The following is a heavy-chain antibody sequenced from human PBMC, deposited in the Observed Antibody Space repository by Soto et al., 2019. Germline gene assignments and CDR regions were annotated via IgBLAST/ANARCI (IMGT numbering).Heavy chain of an antibody. D-gene: IGHD2-2*02. CDR2: ISSSGSTI. Sequence: GGSLRLSCAASGFTFSDYYMSWIRQAPGKGLEWVSYISSSGSTIYYADSVKGRFTISRDNSKNTLYLQMNSLRAEDTAVYYCAKGLGYCSSTSCYSYYYYGMDVWGQGTTVTVSS. CDR1: GFTFSDYY. V-gene: IGHV3-11*01. CDR3: AKGLGYCSSTSCYSYYYYGMDV. J-gene: IGHJ6*02.